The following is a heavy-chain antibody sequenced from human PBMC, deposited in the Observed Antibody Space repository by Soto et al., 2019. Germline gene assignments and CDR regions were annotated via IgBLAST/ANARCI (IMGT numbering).Heavy chain of an antibody. D-gene: IGHD2-2*01. Sequence: ASVKVSCKASGYTFTSYGISWVRQAPGQGLEWMGWISAYNGNTNYAQKLQGRVTMTTDTSTSTAYMELRSLRSDDTAVYYCARFRMGVVPAAGDAFDIWGQGTMVTVSS. CDR2: ISAYNGNT. J-gene: IGHJ3*02. CDR3: ARFRMGVVPAAGDAFDI. CDR1: GYTFTSYG. V-gene: IGHV1-18*01.